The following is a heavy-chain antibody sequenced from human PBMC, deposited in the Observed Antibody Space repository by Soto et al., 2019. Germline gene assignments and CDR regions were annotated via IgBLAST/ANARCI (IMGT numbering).Heavy chain of an antibody. CDR2: INPSGGST. D-gene: IGHD3-3*01. CDR3: ARGITIFGGYYYYGMDV. Sequence: ASVKVSFKASGYTFTSYYMHWVQQAPGQGLEWMGIINPSGGSTSYAQKFQGRVTMTRDTSTSTVYMELSSLRSEDTAVYYCARGITIFGGYYYYGMDVWGQGTTVTVSS. V-gene: IGHV1-46*01. CDR1: GYTFTSYY. J-gene: IGHJ6*02.